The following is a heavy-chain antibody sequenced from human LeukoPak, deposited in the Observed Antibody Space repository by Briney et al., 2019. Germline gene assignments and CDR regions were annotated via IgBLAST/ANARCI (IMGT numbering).Heavy chain of an antibody. J-gene: IGHJ4*02. CDR3: ARVRTHYGANDY. CDR2: ISGSCTYT. D-gene: IGHD4-17*01. CDR1: GFTFSFYW. Sequence: GGSLRLSCAASGFTFSFYWMSWIRQAPGKGLEWISYISGSCTYTNNADSVKGRFTISRDNAKNSLYLQMNSLRAEDTAVYYCARVRTHYGANDYWGQGTLVTVSP. V-gene: IGHV3-11*05.